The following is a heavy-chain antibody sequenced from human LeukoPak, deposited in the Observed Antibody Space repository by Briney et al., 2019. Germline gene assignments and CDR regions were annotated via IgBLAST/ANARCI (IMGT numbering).Heavy chain of an antibody. J-gene: IGHJ6*02. D-gene: IGHD2-15*01. CDR3: ARDGSGSGRSYGMDV. CDR1: GGSISSGGYY. CDR2: IYYSGST. Sequence: SQTLSLTCTVSGGSISSGGYYWSWIRQHPGKGLVWVGYIYYSGSTYYNPSLKSRVTISVDTSKNQFSLKLSSVTAADTAVYYCARDGSGSGRSYGMDVWGQGTTVTVSS. V-gene: IGHV4-31*03.